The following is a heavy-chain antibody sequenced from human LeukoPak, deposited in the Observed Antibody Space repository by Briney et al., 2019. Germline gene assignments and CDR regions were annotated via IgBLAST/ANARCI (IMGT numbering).Heavy chain of an antibody. CDR3: AIEGRAYCGGDCSEYFQH. CDR1: GLTFSHAW. Sequence: PGGSLRLSCVASGLTFSHAWMSWVRQAPGKGLEWVGRIKSKFDGGTTHYAAPVKGRSTISRDDSRNTLYLQMDSLKIEDTAIYYCAIEGRAYCGGDCSEYFQHWGQGTLVTVYS. V-gene: IGHV3-15*01. D-gene: IGHD2-21*02. CDR2: IKSKFDGGTT. J-gene: IGHJ1*01.